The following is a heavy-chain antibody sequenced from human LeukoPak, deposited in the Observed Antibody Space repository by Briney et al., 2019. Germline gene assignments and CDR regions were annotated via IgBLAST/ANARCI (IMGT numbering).Heavy chain of an antibody. Sequence: GGSLRLSCAASGFTFSTYSMNWVRQAPGQGLEWVSYISSGSTSIYYADSVKGRFTISRDNAKNSLYLQMSSLRDEDTAVYYCARALRGVGASYYYGMDVWGQGTTVTVSS. J-gene: IGHJ6*02. V-gene: IGHV3-48*02. CDR3: ARALRGVGASYYYGMDV. CDR2: ISSGSTSI. CDR1: GFTFSTYS. D-gene: IGHD1-26*01.